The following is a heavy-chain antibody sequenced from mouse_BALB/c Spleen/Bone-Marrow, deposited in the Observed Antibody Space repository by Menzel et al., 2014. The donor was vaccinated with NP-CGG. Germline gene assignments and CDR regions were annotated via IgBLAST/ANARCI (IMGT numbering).Heavy chain of an antibody. J-gene: IGHJ4*01. CDR2: IWGDGST. D-gene: IGHD2-14*01. CDR1: GFSLTSYG. Sequence: LQESGTGLVAPSQSLSITCTVSGFSLTSYGVVWVRQPPGKGLEWLGVIWGDGSTNYHSALISRLSISKDNSKSQVFLELNSLQTDDTAAYYCAKQDYYRYDYAMDYWGQGTSVTVSS. CDR3: AKQDYYRYDYAMDY. V-gene: IGHV2-3*01.